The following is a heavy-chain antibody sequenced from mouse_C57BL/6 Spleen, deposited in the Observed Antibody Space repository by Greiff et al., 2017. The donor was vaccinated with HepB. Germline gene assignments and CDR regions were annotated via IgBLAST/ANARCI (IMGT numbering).Heavy chain of an antibody. V-gene: IGHV1-66*01. CDR3: AKEGYGNYAYAMDY. J-gene: IGHJ4*01. CDR1: GYSFTSYY. D-gene: IGHD2-10*02. Sequence: QVQLQQSGPELVKPGASVKISCKASGYSFTSYYIHWVKQRPGQGLEWIGWIYPGSGNTKYNEKFKGKATLTADTSSSTAYMQLSSLTSEDSAVYYCAKEGYGNYAYAMDYWGQGTSVTVSS. CDR2: IYPGSGNT.